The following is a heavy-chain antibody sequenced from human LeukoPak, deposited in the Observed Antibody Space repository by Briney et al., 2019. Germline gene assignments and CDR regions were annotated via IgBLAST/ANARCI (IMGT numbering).Heavy chain of an antibody. Sequence: GGSRRLSCSASGFTFSRFAMTWVRQLPGRGLEGVSSISGNGHQAYYAHSVKVRFSVSRDNSKNLLYLQMDSLRADDSALYYCAKDANYYDSSGYLIPFDYWGQGTLVTVSS. CDR3: AKDANYYDSSGYLIPFDY. CDR2: ISGNGHQA. CDR1: GFTFSRFA. D-gene: IGHD3-22*01. V-gene: IGHV3-23*01. J-gene: IGHJ4*02.